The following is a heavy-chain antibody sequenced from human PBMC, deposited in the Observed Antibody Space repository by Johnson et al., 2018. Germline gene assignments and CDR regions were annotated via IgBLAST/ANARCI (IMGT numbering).Heavy chain of an antibody. CDR1: GGSFSGYY. J-gene: IGHJ6*03. Sequence: QVQLQQWGAGLLKPSETXSLTCAVYGGSFSGYYWSWIRQPPGKGLEWIGEINNSGSTNYNPSLKSRVTISVDTSKTQFSLKLSYVTAADTAVYYCARVLGYCSGGSCYSVDYYYYYMDVWGKGTTVTVSS. D-gene: IGHD2-15*01. CDR3: ARVLGYCSGGSCYSVDYYYYYMDV. CDR2: INNSGST. V-gene: IGHV4-34*01.